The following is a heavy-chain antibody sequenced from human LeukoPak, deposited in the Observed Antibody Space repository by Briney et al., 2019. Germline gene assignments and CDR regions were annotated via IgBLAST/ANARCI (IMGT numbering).Heavy chain of an antibody. CDR2: ISYDGSNK. Sequence: GGSLRLSCAASGFTFSSYGMHWVRQAPGKGLEWVAVISYDGSNKYYADSVKGRFTISRDNSKNTLYLQMNSLRAEDTAVYYCAKEWGTTVTYYFDYWGQGTLVTVSS. J-gene: IGHJ4*02. D-gene: IGHD4-17*01. CDR3: AKEWGTTVTYYFDY. V-gene: IGHV3-30*18. CDR1: GFTFSSYG.